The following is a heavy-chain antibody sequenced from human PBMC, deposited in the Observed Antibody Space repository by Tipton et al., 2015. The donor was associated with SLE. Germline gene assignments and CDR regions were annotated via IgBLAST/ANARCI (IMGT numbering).Heavy chain of an antibody. V-gene: IGHV4-38-2*02. CDR1: GDSISSGHY. D-gene: IGHD6-13*01. Sequence: GLVKPSETLSLTCGVSGDSISSGHYWGWIRQPPGKGLEWIGSIHQTGSAYYNPSLKRRLTMSVDTSKNQFSLRLSSVTAADTAVYYCAREKIYEQQLTQGFFSYYYGMDVWGQGTTVTVSS. J-gene: IGHJ6*02. CDR3: AREKIYEQQLTQGFFSYYYGMDV. CDR2: IHQTGSA.